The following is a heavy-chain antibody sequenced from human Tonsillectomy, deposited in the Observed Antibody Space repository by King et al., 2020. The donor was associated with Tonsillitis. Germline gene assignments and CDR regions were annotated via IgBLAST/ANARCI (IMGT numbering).Heavy chain of an antibody. CDR1: GFTFSSSA. CDR2: ISGSGGTT. D-gene: IGHD5-18*01. Sequence: QLVQSGGGLVQPGGSLRLSCAASGFTFSSSAMAWVRQAPGKGLEWVSGISGSGGTTYYADSVKGRFTISRDNSKNTLYLQKNILGAEDTALYYCAKVVSTAMVYYFDYWGQGTLVTVSS. J-gene: IGHJ4*02. V-gene: IGHV3-23*04. CDR3: AKVVSTAMVYYFDY.